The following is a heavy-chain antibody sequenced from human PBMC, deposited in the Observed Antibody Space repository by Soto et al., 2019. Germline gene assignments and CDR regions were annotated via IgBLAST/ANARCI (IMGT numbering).Heavy chain of an antibody. V-gene: IGHV3-33*01. CDR3: EYSGSYRDAFDI. D-gene: IGHD1-26*01. Sequence: SLRLSCAASGFTFSSYGMHWVRQAPGKGLGWVAGIWYDVSNKYYADSVKGRFTISRDNSKNTLYLQMNRLRGEDTAVYYCEYSGSYRDAFDIWGQGTMVTVSS. CDR2: IWYDVSNK. CDR1: GFTFSSYG. J-gene: IGHJ3*02.